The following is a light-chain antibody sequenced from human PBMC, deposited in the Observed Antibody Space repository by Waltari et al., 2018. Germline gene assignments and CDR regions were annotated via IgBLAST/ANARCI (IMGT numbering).Light chain of an antibody. J-gene: IGLJ3*02. V-gene: IGLV1-51*02. CDR3: GTWDSSLGVWL. CDR2: ETE. CDR1: PSTVGGND. Sequence: QSVLTQPPSVSAAAGQKVTISCSGRPSTVGGNDVFWYRQVPGTAPKLLIYETERRPTGTPERVSASKAGTSATLGITGLQPGDEAEYYCGTWDSSLGVWLFGGGTRLTVL.